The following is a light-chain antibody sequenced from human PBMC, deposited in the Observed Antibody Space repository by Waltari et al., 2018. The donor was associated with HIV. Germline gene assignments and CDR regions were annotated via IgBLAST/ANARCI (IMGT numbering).Light chain of an antibody. Sequence: QSALTQPASVSGSPGQPVTISCTGTRNDIGFYNLVSWYRQHPGEAPQLMIFGVDARPLGFSDRFSGSKSGNTAYLTISTLQPEDEADYYCSSYANSDTLVFGGGTKLTVL. CDR1: RNDIGFYNL. CDR3: SSYANSDTLV. CDR2: GVD. V-gene: IGLV2-14*01. J-gene: IGLJ3*02.